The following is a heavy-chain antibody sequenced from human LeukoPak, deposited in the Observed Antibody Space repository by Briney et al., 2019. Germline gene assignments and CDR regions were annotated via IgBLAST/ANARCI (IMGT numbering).Heavy chain of an antibody. CDR2: IYSGGST. Sequence: GGSLRLSCVASGFTVSSNYMSWVRQAPGKGLEWVSVIYSGGSTYYADSVKGRFTISRDNSKNTLYLQMNSLRAEDTAVYYCARGLLDFYYYYYMDVWGKGTTVTVSS. CDR3: ARGLLDFYYYYYMDV. D-gene: IGHD1-1*01. J-gene: IGHJ6*03. CDR1: GFTVSSNY. V-gene: IGHV3-53*01.